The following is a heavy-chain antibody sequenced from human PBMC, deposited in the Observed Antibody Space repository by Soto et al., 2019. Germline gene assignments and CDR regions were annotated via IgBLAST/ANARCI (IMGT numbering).Heavy chain of an antibody. CDR2: ISSSSSTI. V-gene: IGHV3-48*02. CDR1: GFTFSSYS. CDR3: AKGGIPRRYNIPKVDFDY. J-gene: IGHJ4*02. D-gene: IGHD1-1*01. Sequence: PGGSLRLSCAASGFTFSSYSMNWVRQAPGKGLEWVSYISSSSSTIYYADSVKGRFTISRDNAKNSLYLQMNSLRDEDTAVYYCAKGGIPRRYNIPKVDFDYWGQGSLGTGSS.